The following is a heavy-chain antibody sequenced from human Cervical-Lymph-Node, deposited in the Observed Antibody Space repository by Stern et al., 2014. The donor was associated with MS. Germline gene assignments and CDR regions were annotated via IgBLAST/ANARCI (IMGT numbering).Heavy chain of an antibody. V-gene: IGHV1-3*01. CDR1: GYNFIHHA. Sequence: QVQLVQSGAEVKKPGASMTISCKTSGYNFIHHAIHWVRQAPGQRLEWMGWINGGPGTTKYSQKFQGRVSFTRDKAASAAYMDLSSLSPDDTAVYYCARQPDYSDFLDFWGQGTLVTVSS. D-gene: IGHD4-11*01. J-gene: IGHJ4*02. CDR3: ARQPDYSDFLDF. CDR2: INGGPGTT.